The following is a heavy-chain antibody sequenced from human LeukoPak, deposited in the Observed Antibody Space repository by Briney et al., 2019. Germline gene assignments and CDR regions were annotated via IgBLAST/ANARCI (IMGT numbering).Heavy chain of an antibody. D-gene: IGHD3-10*01. CDR3: ARRSYYGSGSGAGFDY. V-gene: IGHV4-59*08. CDR2: IYYSGST. CDR1: GVSISSYY. Sequence: SETLSLTCTVSGVSISSYYWSWIRQPPGKGLEWIGYIYYSGSTNYNPSLKSRVTISVDTSKNQFSLKLSSVTAADTAVYYCARRSYYGSGSGAGFDYWGQGTLVTVSS. J-gene: IGHJ4*02.